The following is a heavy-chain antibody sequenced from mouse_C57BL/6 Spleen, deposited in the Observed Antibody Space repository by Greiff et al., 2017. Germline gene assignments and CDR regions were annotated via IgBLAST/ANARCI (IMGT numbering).Heavy chain of an antibody. D-gene: IGHD1-1*01. CDR2: INPNNGGT. CDR1: GYTFTDYY. J-gene: IGHJ4*01. CDR3: ARGGYYYGSSPYAMGY. V-gene: IGHV1-26*01. Sequence: VQLQQSGPELVKPGASVKISCKASGYTFTDYYMNWVKQSHGKSLEWIGDINPNNGGTSYNQKFKGKATLTVDKSSSTAYMELRSLTSEDSAVYYCARGGYYYGSSPYAMGYWGQGASVTVAS.